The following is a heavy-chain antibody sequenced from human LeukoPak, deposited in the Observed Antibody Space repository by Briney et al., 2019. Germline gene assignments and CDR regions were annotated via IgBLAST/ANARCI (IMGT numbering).Heavy chain of an antibody. Sequence: SETLSLTCTVSGGSISSYYWSCIRQPPGKGLEWIGYIYYSGSTNYNPSLKSRVTISVDTPKNQFSLKLSSVTAADTAVYYCAREGARATVFAFDIWGQGTMVTVSS. CDR2: IYYSGST. J-gene: IGHJ3*02. CDR1: GGSISSYY. CDR3: AREGARATVFAFDI. V-gene: IGHV4-59*01. D-gene: IGHD4-17*01.